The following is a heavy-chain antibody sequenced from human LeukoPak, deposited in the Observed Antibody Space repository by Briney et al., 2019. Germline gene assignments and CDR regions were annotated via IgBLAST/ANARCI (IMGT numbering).Heavy chain of an antibody. CDR2: IYSDDST. J-gene: IGHJ3*02. CDR1: GLTFSSNY. CDR3: ARDGRVGATRLNI. V-gene: IGHV3-66*02. Sequence: PGGSLRLSCAASGLTFSSNYMSWVRQAPGKGLEWVSVIYSDDSTYYADSVRGRFTISRDNSKNTLYLQMNSLRAEDTAVYYCARDGRVGATRLNIWGQGTMVTVSS. D-gene: IGHD1-26*01.